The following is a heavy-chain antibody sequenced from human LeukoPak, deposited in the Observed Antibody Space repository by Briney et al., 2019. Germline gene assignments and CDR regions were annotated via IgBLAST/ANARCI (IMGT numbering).Heavy chain of an antibody. V-gene: IGHV1-18*01. J-gene: IGHJ6*02. D-gene: IGHD6-13*01. CDR2: ISAYNGNT. CDR1: GYTFTSYG. Sequence: ASVKVSCKASGYTFTSYGTSWVRQAPGHGLEWMGWISAYNGNTNYAQKLQGRVTMTTDTSTSTAYMELRSLRSDDTAVYYSARLAGYYYGMDVWGQGTTVTVSS. CDR3: ARLAGYYYGMDV.